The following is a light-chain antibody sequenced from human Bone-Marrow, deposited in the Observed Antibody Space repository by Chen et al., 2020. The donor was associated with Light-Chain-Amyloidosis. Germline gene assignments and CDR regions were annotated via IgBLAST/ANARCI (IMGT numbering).Light chain of an antibody. J-gene: IGLJ3*02. CDR1: ALPDQY. CDR3: QSADSTGIYRV. Sequence: YELTQPPSVSVSPGQTARITCSGDALPDQYAYWYQQKAGQAPVLVINKDSERPSGIPERVSGSSSGTTVTLTISGVQAEYEAVYYCQSADSTGIYRVFGGGTKLTVL. V-gene: IGLV3-25*03. CDR2: KDS.